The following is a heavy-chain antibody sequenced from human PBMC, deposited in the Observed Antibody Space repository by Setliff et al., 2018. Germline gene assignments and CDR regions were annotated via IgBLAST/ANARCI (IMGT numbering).Heavy chain of an antibody. CDR1: GGSISSYY. V-gene: IGHV4-59*01. CDR3: ARLRGAFDY. D-gene: IGHD3-16*01. Sequence: TLSLTCTVSGGSISSYYWSWIRQPPGKRLEWIGYIYYSGSTNYNPSLESRVTISVDTSKNQFSLRLNSATAADTAVYYCARLRGAFDYRGQGTLVTVSS. CDR2: IYYSGST. J-gene: IGHJ4*02.